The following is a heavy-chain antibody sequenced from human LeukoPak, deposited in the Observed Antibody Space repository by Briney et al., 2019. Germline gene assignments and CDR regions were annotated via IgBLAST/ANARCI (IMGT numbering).Heavy chain of an antibody. Sequence: GGSLRLSCAASGFTFSSHAMHWVRQAPGKGLEWVAVISYDGSNKYYADSVKGRFTISRDDSKNTVYLQMTSLRGEDTAVYYCARRLYSTTWYEIGLWGQGTRVTVSS. CDR3: ARRLYSTTWYEIGL. J-gene: IGHJ4*02. V-gene: IGHV3-30-3*01. CDR1: GFTFSSHA. CDR2: ISYDGSNK. D-gene: IGHD6-13*01.